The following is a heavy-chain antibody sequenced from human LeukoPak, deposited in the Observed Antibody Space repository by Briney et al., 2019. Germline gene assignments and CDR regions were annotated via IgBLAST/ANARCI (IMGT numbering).Heavy chain of an antibody. CDR3: ARIDTAMVVDYYYYYGMDV. V-gene: IGHV5-51*01. J-gene: IGHJ6*02. D-gene: IGHD5-18*01. Sequence: GESLKISCKGSGYSFTSYWIGWVRQMPGKGLEWMGIIYPGDSDTRYSPSFQGQVTISADKSISTAYLQWSSLKASDTAMYYCARIDTAMVVDYYYYYGMDVWGQGTTVTVSS. CDR1: GYSFTSYW. CDR2: IYPGDSDT.